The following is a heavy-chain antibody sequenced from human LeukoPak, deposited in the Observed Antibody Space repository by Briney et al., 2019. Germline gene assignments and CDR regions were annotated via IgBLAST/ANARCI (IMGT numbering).Heavy chain of an antibody. CDR1: GFTFNMYW. CDR2: INKDGSDK. J-gene: IGHJ4*02. D-gene: IGHD4-23*01. V-gene: IGHV3-7*01. CDR3: ARDAGYGGNSDY. Sequence: SGGPLRLSCAASGFTFNMYWMTWVRQARGKGLEAVAYINKDGSDKYYVDSVKGRFTVSRDNAKNSLYLQMNSLRAEDTAGYYCARDAGYGGNSDYWGQGTLVTVSS.